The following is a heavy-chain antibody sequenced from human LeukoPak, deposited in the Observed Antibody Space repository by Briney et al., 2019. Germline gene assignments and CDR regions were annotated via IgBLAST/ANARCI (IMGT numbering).Heavy chain of an antibody. V-gene: IGHV3-21*04. Sequence: GGSLRLSCAASGFTFSPYTMNWVRQAPGKGLEWVSSISSTSGYMYYADSVKGRFTISRDNAENSLYLQMNSLRAEDTALYYCAKDILRSWRYAFDIWGQGTVVTVSS. CDR2: ISSTSGYM. J-gene: IGHJ3*02. CDR3: AKDILRSWRYAFDI. D-gene: IGHD1-26*01. CDR1: GFTFSPYT.